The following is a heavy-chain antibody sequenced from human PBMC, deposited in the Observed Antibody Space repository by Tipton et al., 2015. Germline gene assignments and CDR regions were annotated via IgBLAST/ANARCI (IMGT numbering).Heavy chain of an antibody. CDR2: IFHRGDT. CDR1: GYSISSGYY. V-gene: IGHV4-38-2*01. CDR3: ARGLLLWFGMSDY. Sequence: TLSLTCDVSGYSISSGYYWGWIRQPPGKGLEWIGSIFHRGDTNYNPSLKSRVTILLDTSKNQFSLKLNSVTAADTAVYYCARGLLLWFGMSDYWGRGTLVTVSS. J-gene: IGHJ4*02. D-gene: IGHD3-10*01.